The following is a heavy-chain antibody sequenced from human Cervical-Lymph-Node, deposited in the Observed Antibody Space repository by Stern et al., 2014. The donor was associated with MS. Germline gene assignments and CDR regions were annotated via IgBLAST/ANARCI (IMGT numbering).Heavy chain of an antibody. J-gene: IGHJ3*02. CDR3: ARARAVTGDDGYTRARAAFDI. Sequence: QMQLVQSGAEVKKPGASVKVSCKASGYTFTSYGVTWVRQAPGRGLEWMGWISGYNGNTNYGQKLQGRVTMTTDTSTSTAYMELRSLTFDDTAVYYCARARAVTGDDGYTRARAAFDIWGQGTMVTVSS. CDR2: ISGYNGNT. V-gene: IGHV1-18*01. D-gene: IGHD3-16*01. CDR1: GYTFTSYG.